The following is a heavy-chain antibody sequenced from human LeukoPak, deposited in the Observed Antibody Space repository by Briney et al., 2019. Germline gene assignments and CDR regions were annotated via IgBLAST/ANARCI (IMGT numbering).Heavy chain of an antibody. J-gene: IGHJ4*02. CDR1: GFTFSSYA. Sequence: PGGSLRLSCAASGFTFSSYAMSWVRQAPGKGLGWVSAISGSGGSTYYADSVKGRFTFSRDNSKNTLYLQMNSLRAEDTAVYYCAKLVAVAGRNYWGQGTLVTVSS. V-gene: IGHV3-23*01. CDR3: AKLVAVAGRNY. CDR2: ISGSGGST. D-gene: IGHD6-19*01.